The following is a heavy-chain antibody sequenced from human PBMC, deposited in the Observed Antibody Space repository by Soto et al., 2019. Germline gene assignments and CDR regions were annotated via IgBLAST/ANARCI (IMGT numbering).Heavy chain of an antibody. CDR2: ISSSSSYI. Sequence: PGGSLRLSCAASGFTFSIYSMNWVRHAPGKGLEWVSSISSSSSYIYYADSVKGRFTISRDNAKNSLYLQMNSLRAEDTAVYYCARDGTYSSSWDPFLTGWFDPWGQGTLVTVSS. J-gene: IGHJ5*02. CDR3: ARDGTYSSSWDPFLTGWFDP. D-gene: IGHD6-13*01. CDR1: GFTFSIYS. V-gene: IGHV3-21*01.